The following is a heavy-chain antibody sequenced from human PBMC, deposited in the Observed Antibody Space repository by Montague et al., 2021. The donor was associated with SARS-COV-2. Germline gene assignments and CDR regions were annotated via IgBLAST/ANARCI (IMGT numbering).Heavy chain of an antibody. Sequence: SETLSLTCTVSGVSVTDYYWSWIRQPPGKGLEWIGYISDSGSTNYNPSLTSRVTMSVDTSKNQFSLKLSSVTAADTAVYYCASPTYYYDSSGSDAFDIWGQGTMVTVSS. CDR2: ISDSGST. CDR1: GVSVTDYY. V-gene: IGHV4-59*08. D-gene: IGHD3-22*01. J-gene: IGHJ3*02. CDR3: ASPTYYYDSSGSDAFDI.